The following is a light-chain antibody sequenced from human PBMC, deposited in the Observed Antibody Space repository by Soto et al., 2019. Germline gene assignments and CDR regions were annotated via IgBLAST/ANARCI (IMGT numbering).Light chain of an antibody. V-gene: IGKV3D-20*01. CDR3: QQYGSSGT. CDR1: RLVSGGF. J-gene: IGKJ1*01. CDR2: DTS. Sequence: DIGLTQSAATLSLSPGERATLYFLASRLVSGGFLAWYQQKPGLAPRLILYDTSFRATGIPARFSGSGSGTDFTLTISRLEPEDFAVYYCQQYGSSGTFGQGTKVDIK.